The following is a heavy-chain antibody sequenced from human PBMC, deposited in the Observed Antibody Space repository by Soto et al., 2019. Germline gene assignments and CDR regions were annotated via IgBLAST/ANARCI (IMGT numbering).Heavy chain of an antibody. J-gene: IGHJ4*02. CDR3: AKDAPRQRDSSTRTGDVY. V-gene: IGHV1-3*01. CDR2: INAGNGNT. Sequence: GASLKVSCKASGYTFTIYAMHWVRQAPGQRLEWMGGINAGNGNTKYSQKFQGRVTITADESTSTAYMELSSLRSEDTAVYYCAKDAPRQRDSSTRTGDVYWGQGTLVTVSS. D-gene: IGHD6-13*01. CDR1: GYTFTIYA.